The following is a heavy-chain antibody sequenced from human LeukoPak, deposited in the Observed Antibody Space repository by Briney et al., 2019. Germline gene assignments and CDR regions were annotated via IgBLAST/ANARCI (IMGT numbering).Heavy chain of an antibody. CDR2: IYSGGST. J-gene: IGHJ4*02. CDR3: ARGPYYYDSSGPMSPPTDY. D-gene: IGHD3-22*01. V-gene: IGHV3-53*01. Sequence: PGGSLRLSCAASGFTVSSNYMSWVRQAPGEGLEWVSVIYSGGSTYYADSVKGRFTISRDNSKNTLYLQMNSLRAEDTAVYYCARGPYYYDSSGPMSPPTDYWGQGTLVTVSS. CDR1: GFTVSSNY.